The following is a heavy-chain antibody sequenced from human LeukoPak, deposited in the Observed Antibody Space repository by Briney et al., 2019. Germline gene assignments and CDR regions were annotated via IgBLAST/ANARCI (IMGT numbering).Heavy chain of an antibody. J-gene: IGHJ3*02. Sequence: PGGSLRLSCAASGFTFRNYDMHWVRQFPGRGLEWVSAIGIADDTHYPDSVKGRFTISRENAKNSLYLQMNSLRDGDTAEYYCVRGGIQVSGIDAFDIWGQGTMVTVSS. CDR2: IGIADDT. D-gene: IGHD5/OR15-5a*01. V-gene: IGHV3-13*01. CDR1: GFTFRNYD. CDR3: VRGGIQVSGIDAFDI.